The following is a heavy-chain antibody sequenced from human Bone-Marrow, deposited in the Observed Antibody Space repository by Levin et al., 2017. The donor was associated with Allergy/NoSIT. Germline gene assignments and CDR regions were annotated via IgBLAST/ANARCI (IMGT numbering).Heavy chain of an antibody. Sequence: VASVKVSCKASGFTFTSSAVQWVRQARGQRLEWIGWIVVGSGNTNYAQKFQERVTITRDMSTSTAYMELSSLRSEDTAVYYCAADQGGGYGPGYWGQGTLVTVSS. CDR1: GFTFTSSA. V-gene: IGHV1-58*01. J-gene: IGHJ4*02. CDR2: IVVGSGNT. D-gene: IGHD3-22*01. CDR3: AADQGGGYGPGY.